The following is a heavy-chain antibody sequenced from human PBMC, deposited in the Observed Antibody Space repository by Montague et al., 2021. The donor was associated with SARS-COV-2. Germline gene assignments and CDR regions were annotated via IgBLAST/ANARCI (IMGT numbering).Heavy chain of an antibody. CDR2: IYNSGST. D-gene: IGHD6-13*01. J-gene: IGHJ3*02. CDR3: ARVGRGSSWYEVALDI. Sequence: SETLSLTCTVSGGSISRYSWTWIRQPPGTGLEWIGYIYNSGSTNYNPSLTSRVTISVDTSKNQFSLKLSSVAAADTAVYYCARVGRGSSWYEVALDIWGQGAMVTVSS. CDR1: GGSISRYS. V-gene: IGHV4-59*01.